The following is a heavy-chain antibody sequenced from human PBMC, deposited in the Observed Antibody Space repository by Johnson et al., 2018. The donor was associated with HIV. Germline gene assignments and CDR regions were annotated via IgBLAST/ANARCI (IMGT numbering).Heavy chain of an antibody. V-gene: IGHV3-30*04. CDR2: ISYDGSNK. J-gene: IGHJ3*02. D-gene: IGHD5-18*01. Sequence: QVQLVESGGGVVQPGRSLRLSCAASGFNFSSYAMHWVRQAPGKGLEWVAVISYDGSNKYYADSVKGRFTTSRDNSKNTLYLQMNSLRAEDTAVYYCAKDLSGYSYGYGAFDIWGQGTMVTVSS. CDR1: GFNFSSYA. CDR3: AKDLSGYSYGYGAFDI.